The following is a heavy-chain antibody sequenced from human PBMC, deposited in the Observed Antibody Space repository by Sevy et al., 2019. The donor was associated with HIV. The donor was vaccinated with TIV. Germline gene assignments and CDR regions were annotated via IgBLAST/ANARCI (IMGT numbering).Heavy chain of an antibody. D-gene: IGHD2-15*01. J-gene: IGHJ4*02. CDR1: GFTFSNAW. Sequence: GGSLRLSCAASGFTFSNAWMSWVRQAPGKGLEWVGCIKSKTDGGTTDYAAPVKGRFTISRDDSKNTLYLQMNSLKTEDTAVYYCTTVRIVVVVAATEFDYWGQGTLVTVSS. CDR3: TTVRIVVVVAATEFDY. CDR2: IKSKTDGGTT. V-gene: IGHV3-15*01.